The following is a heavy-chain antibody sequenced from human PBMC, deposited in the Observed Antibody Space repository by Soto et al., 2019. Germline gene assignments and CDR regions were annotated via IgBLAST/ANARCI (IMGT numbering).Heavy chain of an antibody. Sequence: GGSLRLSCAASGFTFSSYSMNWVRQAPGKGLEWVSSISSSSSYIYYADSVKGRFTISRDNAKNSLYLQMNSLRAEDTAVYYCASNAVSSSWYPDYWGQGTLVTVSS. CDR2: ISSSSSYI. V-gene: IGHV3-21*01. J-gene: IGHJ4*02. CDR3: ASNAVSSSWYPDY. CDR1: GFTFSSYS. D-gene: IGHD6-13*01.